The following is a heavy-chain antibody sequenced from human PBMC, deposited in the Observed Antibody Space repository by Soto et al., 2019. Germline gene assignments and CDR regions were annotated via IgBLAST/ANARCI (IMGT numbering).Heavy chain of an antibody. CDR2: IYYSGGT. CDR3: ARAERPYGDYDNYYYAMDV. Sequence: SATLSITCSVSGGSINSGDYCWTWIRQHPGKGLEWIGYIYYSGGTYYNPSLKSRLSISVDTSKNLFSLKLRSVTAADTAVYYCARAERPYGDYDNYYYAMDVWDQGTSVTVSS. J-gene: IGHJ6*02. V-gene: IGHV4-31*03. D-gene: IGHD4-17*01. CDR1: GGSINSGDYC.